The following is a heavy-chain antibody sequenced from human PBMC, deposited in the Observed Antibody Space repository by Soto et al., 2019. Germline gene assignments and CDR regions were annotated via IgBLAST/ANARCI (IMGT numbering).Heavy chain of an antibody. D-gene: IGHD3-22*01. V-gene: IGHV1-58*01. CDR3: AAGGYYDSSGDRLDY. CDR1: GFTFTSSA. Sequence: QMQLVQSGPEVKKPGTSVKVSCKASGFTFTSSAVQWVRQARGQRLEWIGWIVVGSGNTNYAQKFKERGAITRDMSTSTAYRELSSLRSEDTAVYYCAAGGYYDSSGDRLDYWGQGTLVTVSS. J-gene: IGHJ4*02. CDR2: IVVGSGNT.